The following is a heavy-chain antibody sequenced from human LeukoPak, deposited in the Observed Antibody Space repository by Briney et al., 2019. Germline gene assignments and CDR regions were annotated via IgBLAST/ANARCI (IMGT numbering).Heavy chain of an antibody. V-gene: IGHV1-69*13. D-gene: IGHD2-15*01. CDR1: GGTFSSYA. J-gene: IGHJ6*02. CDR3: ATRPKDIVVVVAATPHYYYYGMDV. Sequence: SVKVSCKASGGTFSSYAISWVRQAPGQRLEWMGGIIPIFGTANYAQKFQGRVTITADESTSTAYMELSSLRSEDTAVYYCATRPKDIVVVVAATPHYYYYGMDVWGQGTTVTVSS. CDR2: IIPIFGTA.